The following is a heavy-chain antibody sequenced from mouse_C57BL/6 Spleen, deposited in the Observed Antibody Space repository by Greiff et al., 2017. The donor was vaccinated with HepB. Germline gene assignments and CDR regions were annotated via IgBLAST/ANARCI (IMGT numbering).Heavy chain of an antibody. CDR3: ARDLIYDGYLFGY. CDR1: GYTFTDYY. CDR2: INPNNGGT. D-gene: IGHD2-3*01. Sequence: VQLQQSGPELVKPGASVKISCKASGYTFTDYYMNWVKQSHGKSLEWIGDINPNNGGTSYNKKFKGKAPLTEDKSSSTAYMELRSLTSEDSAVYYGARDLIYDGYLFGYWGNGTTLTVSS. V-gene: IGHV1-26*01. J-gene: IGHJ2*01.